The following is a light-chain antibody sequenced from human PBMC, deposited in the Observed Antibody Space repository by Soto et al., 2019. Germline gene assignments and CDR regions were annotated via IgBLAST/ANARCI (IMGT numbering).Light chain of an antibody. CDR1: QSLLHSNGYNY. CDR2: LGS. Sequence: DIVITQSPLSLPVTPGEPASISCRSSQSLLHSNGYNYLDWYLQKPGQSPQLLIYLGSNRASGVPDRFSGSGSGTDFTLKISRVEAEDVGVYYCMQALQISWTFGQGTKVDIK. CDR3: MQALQISWT. V-gene: IGKV2-28*01. J-gene: IGKJ1*01.